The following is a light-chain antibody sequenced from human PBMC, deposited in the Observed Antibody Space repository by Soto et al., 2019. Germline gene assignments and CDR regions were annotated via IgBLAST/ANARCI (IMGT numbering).Light chain of an antibody. Sequence: DIQMTQSPSSLSASVGDRVTITCRASQSISSYLNWYQQKPGKAPKLLIYGASSLQSGVPSRFSGSGSGTDFTLTISSLQPEDFATYYFQQSYSTPPFTFGPGTKVDIK. CDR2: GAS. CDR3: QQSYSTPPFT. V-gene: IGKV1-39*01. J-gene: IGKJ3*01. CDR1: QSISSY.